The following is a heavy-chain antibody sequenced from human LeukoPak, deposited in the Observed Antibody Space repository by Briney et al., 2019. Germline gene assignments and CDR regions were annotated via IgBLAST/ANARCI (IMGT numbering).Heavy chain of an antibody. CDR3: ARDPPFIIGTTFFDY. CDR2: ISTSSTYI. J-gene: IGHJ4*02. V-gene: IGHV3-21*01. D-gene: IGHD1-20*01. Sequence: GGSLRLSCAASGFTFSSYAMSWVRQAPGKGLEWVSSISTSSTYIYYADSVKGRFTISRDNAKNSLYLQMNSLRAEDTAVYYCARDPPFIIGTTFFDYWGQGTLVTVSS. CDR1: GFTFSSYA.